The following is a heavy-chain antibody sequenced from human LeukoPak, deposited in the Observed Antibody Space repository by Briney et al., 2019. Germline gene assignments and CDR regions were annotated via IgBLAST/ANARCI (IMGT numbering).Heavy chain of an antibody. J-gene: IGHJ6*02. V-gene: IGHV1-18*01. CDR2: VSTYNGNT. CDR3: ARMGIVVVPAAIRASYYGMDV. Sequence: ASVKVSCKASGYTFTSYGISWVRQAPGRGLEWMGWVSTYNGNTNYAHNLQGRVTITRDTSASTAYMELSSLRSEDTAVYYCARMGIVVVPAAIRASYYGMDVWGQGTTVTVSS. CDR1: GYTFTSYG. D-gene: IGHD2-2*03.